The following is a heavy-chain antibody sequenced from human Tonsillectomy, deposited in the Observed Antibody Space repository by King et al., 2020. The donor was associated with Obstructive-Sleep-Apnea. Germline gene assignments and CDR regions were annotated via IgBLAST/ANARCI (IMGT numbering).Heavy chain of an antibody. CDR2: IIPIFVRT. Sequence: QLVQSGAEVKKPGSSVKVSCKASGGTFSSYVISWVRQAPGQGLEWMGGIIPIFVRTTYAQKFQGRVTITADESTSTAYMELSSLRSEDRAVYYCARSGGGFDAFDMWGQGTMVTASS. V-gene: IGHV1-69*12. J-gene: IGHJ3*02. CDR3: ARSGGGFDAFDM. CDR1: GGTFSSYV. D-gene: IGHD2-15*01.